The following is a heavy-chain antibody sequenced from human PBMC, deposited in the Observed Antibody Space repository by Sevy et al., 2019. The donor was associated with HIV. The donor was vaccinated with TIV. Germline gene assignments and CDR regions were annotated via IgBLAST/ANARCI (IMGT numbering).Heavy chain of an antibody. CDR3: ATTKDYYESSGCPLDY. J-gene: IGHJ4*02. D-gene: IGHD3-22*01. CDR2: FDPEDGER. CDR1: GYTLNQLS. Sequence: ASVKVSCKVSGYTLNQLSMHWVRQVPGKGLEWMGSFDPEDGERFYAQKFQGRVTMTEDTSTDTAYMELSSLRSEDTAVYYCATTKDYYESSGCPLDYWGQGTLVTVSS. V-gene: IGHV1-24*01.